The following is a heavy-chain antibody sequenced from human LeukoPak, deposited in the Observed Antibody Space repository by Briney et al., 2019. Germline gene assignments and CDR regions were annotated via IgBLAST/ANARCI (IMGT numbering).Heavy chain of an antibody. CDR3: ARVTVAGTVFDY. V-gene: IGHV4-39*07. CDR1: GDSISSSSHY. J-gene: IGHJ4*02. Sequence: PSETLSLTCTVSGDSISSSSHYWGWIRQPPGKGLEWIGSIYYSGSTYYNPSLKSRVTLSVDRSKNQFSLKVTSVTAADTAVYYCARVTVAGTVFDYWGQGILVTVSS. D-gene: IGHD6-19*01. CDR2: IYYSGST.